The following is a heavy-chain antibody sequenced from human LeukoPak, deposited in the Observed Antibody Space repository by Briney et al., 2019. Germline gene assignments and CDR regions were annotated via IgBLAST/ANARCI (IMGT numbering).Heavy chain of an antibody. Sequence: GGSLRLSCAASGFTVSSNYMSWGRQAPGKGLEWVAVISYDGSNKYYADSVKGRFTISRDNSKNTLYLQMNSLRADDTAVYYCAKGGPTGSNYFDFWGQGTLVTVSS. D-gene: IGHD1-26*01. CDR1: GFTVSSNY. J-gene: IGHJ4*02. CDR2: ISYDGSNK. V-gene: IGHV3-30*18. CDR3: AKGGPTGSNYFDF.